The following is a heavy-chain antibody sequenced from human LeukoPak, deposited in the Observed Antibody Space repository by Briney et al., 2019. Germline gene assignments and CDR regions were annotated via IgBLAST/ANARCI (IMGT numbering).Heavy chain of an antibody. CDR2: IIPIFGTA. J-gene: IGHJ4*02. Sequence: GASVKVSCKASGGTFSSYAISWVRQAPGQGLEWMGGIIPIFGTADYAQKFQGRVTITADESTSTAYMELSSLRSEDTAVYYCARVGFGSGYFDYWGQGTLVTVSS. D-gene: IGHD2-15*01. CDR1: GGTFSSYA. CDR3: ARVGFGSGYFDY. V-gene: IGHV1-69*13.